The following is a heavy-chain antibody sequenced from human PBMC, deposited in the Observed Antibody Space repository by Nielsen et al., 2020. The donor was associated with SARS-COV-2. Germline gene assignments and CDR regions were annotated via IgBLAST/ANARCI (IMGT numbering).Heavy chain of an antibody. J-gene: IGHJ4*02. CDR1: GGSISSGGYY. D-gene: IGHD5-18*01. CDR2: IYYSGNT. V-gene: IGHV4-31*03. CDR3: ARSHVDTAMQFDY. Sequence: SETLSLTCTVSGGSISSGGYYWSWIRQHPGKGLEWIGYIYYSGNTYYNPSLKSRVTISADTSKNQFSLKLSSVTAADTAVYYCARSHVDTAMQFDYWGQGTLVTVSS.